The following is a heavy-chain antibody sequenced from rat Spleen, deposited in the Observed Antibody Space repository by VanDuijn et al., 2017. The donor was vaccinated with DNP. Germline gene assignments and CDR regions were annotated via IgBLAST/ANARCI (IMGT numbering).Heavy chain of an antibody. D-gene: IGHD4-2*01. CDR2: INTDGGTT. V-gene: IGHV5-27*01. CDR3: TKDMHYWAMDA. J-gene: IGHJ4*01. Sequence: EVQLVESGGGLVQPGRSLKLSCAASGFTFSDYYMAWVRQVPGKGLEWVACINTDGGTTYYPDSVKGRFTVSRDNAHNTVSLQMNSLRSEDAATYYCTKDMHYWAMDAWGLGTSVTVSS. CDR1: GFTFSDYY.